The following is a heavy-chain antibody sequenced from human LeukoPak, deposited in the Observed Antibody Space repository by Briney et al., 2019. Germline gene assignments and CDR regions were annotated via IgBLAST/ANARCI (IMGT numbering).Heavy chain of an antibody. CDR1: GGTFSSYA. CDR2: IIPILGIA. J-gene: IGHJ6*02. CDR3: ARVPPTHIVVATAIYYYYYGMDV. Sequence: GASVKVSCKASGGTFSSYAISWVRQAPGQGLEWMGRIIPILGIANYAQKFQGRVTITADKSTSTAYMELSSLRSEDTAVYYCARVPPTHIVVATAIYYYYYGMDVWGQGTTVTVSS. V-gene: IGHV1-69*04. D-gene: IGHD2-21*02.